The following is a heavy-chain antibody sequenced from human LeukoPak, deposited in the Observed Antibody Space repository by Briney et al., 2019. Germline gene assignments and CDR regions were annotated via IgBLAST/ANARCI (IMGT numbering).Heavy chain of an antibody. Sequence: RESGPALVKPTQALTVTCTFSGFSLSTSGMCVSWVRQPPGKALEWLALIDWDDDKFYSTSLKTRLTISKDTSRNQVVLTMTNMDPVDTATYYCARIQAYGGNSEGYYFNYWGQGTLVTVSS. CDR2: IDWDDDK. D-gene: IGHD4-23*01. CDR1: GFSLSTSGMC. J-gene: IGHJ4*02. CDR3: ARIQAYGGNSEGYYFNY. V-gene: IGHV2-70*20.